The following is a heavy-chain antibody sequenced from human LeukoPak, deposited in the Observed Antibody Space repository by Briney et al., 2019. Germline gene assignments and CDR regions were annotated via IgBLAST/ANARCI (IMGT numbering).Heavy chain of an antibody. CDR2: INTNTGNP. V-gene: IGHV7-4-1*02. Sequence: ASVKVSCQASGYTFTSYAMNWVRPAPGQGLEWMGWINTNTGNPTYAQGFTGRFVFSLDTSVSTAYLQISSLKAEDTAVYYCARKSFTSWFDPWGQGTLVTVSS. CDR3: ARKSFTSWFDP. CDR1: GYTFTSYA. J-gene: IGHJ5*02.